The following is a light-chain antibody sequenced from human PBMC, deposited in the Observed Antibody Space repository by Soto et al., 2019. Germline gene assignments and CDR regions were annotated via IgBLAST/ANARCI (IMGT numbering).Light chain of an antibody. CDR2: DAS. CDR3: QQYGSSPYT. J-gene: IGKJ5*01. V-gene: IGKV3-20*01. Sequence: EVVMTQSPGTLSLCSGERATLSCRASQSVSYYLAWYQQKPGQAPRLLIYDASSRATGVPDRFSGSGSGTDFTLTISRLEPEDFAVYYCQQYGSSPYTFGQGTRLEI. CDR1: QSVSYY.